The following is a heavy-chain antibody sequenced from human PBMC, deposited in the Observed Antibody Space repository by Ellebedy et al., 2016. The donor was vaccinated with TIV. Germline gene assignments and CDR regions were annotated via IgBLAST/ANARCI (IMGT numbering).Heavy chain of an antibody. D-gene: IGHD3-16*01. Sequence: AASVKVSCKASSTSAINWVRQAPGQGLEWMGWISHYNGHTDYAQNLQGRVTVTYDTYTTKADMELMGLRSDDTAIYYCARRLDGSNPDAFHVWGQGTMVTVSS. CDR2: ISHYNGHT. V-gene: IGHV1-18*01. J-gene: IGHJ3*01. CDR1: STSA. CDR3: ARRLDGSNPDAFHV.